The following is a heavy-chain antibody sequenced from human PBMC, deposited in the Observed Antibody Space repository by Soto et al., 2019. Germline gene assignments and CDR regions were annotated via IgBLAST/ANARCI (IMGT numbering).Heavy chain of an antibody. Sequence: QITLKESGPTLVKPTQTLTLTCTFSGFSLSTSGVGVGWIRQPPGKALEWLALIYWDDDKRYSPSLKSRLTITKDTSKNQVVLTMTHMDPVDKATYYCAHEANTATPMVKTYYFDYWGQGTLVTVSS. J-gene: IGHJ4*02. CDR3: AHEANTATPMVKTYYFDY. D-gene: IGHD5-18*01. CDR1: GFSLSTSGVG. V-gene: IGHV2-5*02. CDR2: IYWDDDK.